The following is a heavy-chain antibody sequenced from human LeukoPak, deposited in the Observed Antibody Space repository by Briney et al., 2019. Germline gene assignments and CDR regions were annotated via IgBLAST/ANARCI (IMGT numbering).Heavy chain of an antibody. CDR3: ARSPFRAALGTGYFDL. CDR2: ISPHNDNT. CDR1: GYTFTNYG. J-gene: IGHJ2*01. V-gene: IGHV1-18*01. Sequence: GASVKVSCKASGYTFTNYGISWVRQAPGQGLEWMGWISPHNDNTKYTQNLQGRVTMTTDTSTSTAFMELRTLRSDDTAVFYCARSPFRAALGTGYFDLWGRGTLVTVSS. D-gene: IGHD6-13*01.